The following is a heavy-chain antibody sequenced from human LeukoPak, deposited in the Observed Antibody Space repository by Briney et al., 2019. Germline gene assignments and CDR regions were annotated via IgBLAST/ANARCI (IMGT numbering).Heavy chain of an antibody. D-gene: IGHD2-21*02. Sequence: GGSLRLSCAASGFTFNNYVMSWVRQAPGKGLEWVSGVSGSGDDSYSAASVKGRFTISRDKSKNTVYLQMNSLRGEDTAVYYCAKDLETCGGDCYSSSEAFDVWGQGTLVTVSS. CDR2: VSGSGDDS. V-gene: IGHV3-23*01. CDR1: GFTFNNYV. J-gene: IGHJ3*01. CDR3: AKDLETCGGDCYSSSEAFDV.